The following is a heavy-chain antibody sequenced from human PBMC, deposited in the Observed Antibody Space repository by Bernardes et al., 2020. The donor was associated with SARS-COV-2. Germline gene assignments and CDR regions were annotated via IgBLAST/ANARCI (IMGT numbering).Heavy chain of an antibody. J-gene: IGHJ4*02. Sequence: SEPLYLTCAVYGGSFSGYCSWIRPPPGKGLEWIGAINHSGGTKYNPSLKSRVSISVDTSKNQFSLRLNSVTAADTAVYYCTRHGGRHFDFWDQGTLVTVSS. CDR2: INHSGGT. D-gene: IGHD2-15*01. CDR1: GGSFSGY. CDR3: TRHGGRHFDF. V-gene: IGHV4-34*01.